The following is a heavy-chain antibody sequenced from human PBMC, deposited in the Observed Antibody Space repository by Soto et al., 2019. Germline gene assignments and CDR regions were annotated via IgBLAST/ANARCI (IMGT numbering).Heavy chain of an antibody. CDR2: ISGSGGST. J-gene: IGHJ3*02. CDR1: GFTFSSYA. CDR3: AKFKYYYDSSGSPFDI. V-gene: IGHV3-23*01. D-gene: IGHD3-22*01. Sequence: GGSLRLSCAASGFTFSSYAMSWVRQAPGKGLEWVSAISGSGGSTYYADSVKGRITISRDNSKKTLYLQMNSLRAEDMFVYFFAKFKYYYDSSGSPFDIWGQGTMVTVSS.